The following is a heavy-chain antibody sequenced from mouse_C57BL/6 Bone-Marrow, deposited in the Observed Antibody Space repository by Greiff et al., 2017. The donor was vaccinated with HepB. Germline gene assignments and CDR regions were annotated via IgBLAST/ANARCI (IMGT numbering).Heavy chain of an antibody. CDR2: ISSGGDYI. CDR3: TRAYGSSYCAMDY. CDR1: GFTFSSYA. V-gene: IGHV5-9-1*02. J-gene: IGHJ4*01. Sequence: DVMLVESGEGLVKPGGSLKLSCAASGFTFSSYAMSWVRQTPEKRLEWVAYISSGGDYIYYADTVKGRFTISRDNARNTLYLQMSSLKSEDTAMYYCTRAYGSSYCAMDYWGQGTSVTVSS. D-gene: IGHD1-1*01.